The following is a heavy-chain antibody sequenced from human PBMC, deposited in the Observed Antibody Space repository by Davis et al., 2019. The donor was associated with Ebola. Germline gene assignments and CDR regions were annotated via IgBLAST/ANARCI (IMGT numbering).Heavy chain of an antibody. CDR1: GYTFTNYG. V-gene: IGHV1-18*04. D-gene: IGHD1-1*01. CDR2: MNPHNGNT. J-gene: IGHJ4*02. Sequence: AASVKVSCKASGYTFTNYGITWVRQAPGQGLEWMVWMNPHNGNTNYAQNVQGRVIMTSDTATTTAYMEVGSLRSDDTAVYYCARAQFPTTSDHWGQGTLVTVSS. CDR3: ARAQFPTTSDH.